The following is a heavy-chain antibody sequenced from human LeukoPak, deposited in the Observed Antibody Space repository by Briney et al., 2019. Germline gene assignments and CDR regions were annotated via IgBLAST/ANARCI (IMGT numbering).Heavy chain of an antibody. Sequence: PGGSLRLSCAASGFTFSRYWMHWVRQTPGKGLVWVSRINSDGSSTRYADSVKGRVTISRDNAKNTLDLQMSSLRAEDTAVYYFARVDCSGGSCYFDYWGQGTLVTVSS. D-gene: IGHD2-15*01. J-gene: IGHJ4*02. V-gene: IGHV3-74*01. CDR1: GFTFSRYW. CDR3: ARVDCSGGSCYFDY. CDR2: INSDGSST.